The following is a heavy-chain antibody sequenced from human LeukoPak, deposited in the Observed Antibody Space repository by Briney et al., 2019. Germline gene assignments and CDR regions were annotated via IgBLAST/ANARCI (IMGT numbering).Heavy chain of an antibody. CDR1: GFTFSDYG. Sequence: GRSPRLSCAASGFTFSDYGMQWVRQAPGKGLECLSVIWSGGSIADYAESVRGRFTISRDNSKNTVYLQMNSLRAEDTAIYFCTRVATAGTWTDYWGQGTLVTVSS. CDR2: IWSGGSIA. D-gene: IGHD6-25*01. CDR3: TRVATAGTWTDY. V-gene: IGHV3-33*03. J-gene: IGHJ4*02.